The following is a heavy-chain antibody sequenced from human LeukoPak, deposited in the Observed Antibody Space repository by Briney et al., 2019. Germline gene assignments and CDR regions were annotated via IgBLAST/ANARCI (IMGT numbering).Heavy chain of an antibody. J-gene: IGHJ4*02. CDR1: GDSVSSNNGA. D-gene: IGHD3-9*01. V-gene: IGHV6-1*01. CDR3: ARDVGTTGWHTFDY. Sequence: SQTLSLTCAISGDSVSSNNGAWNWIRQSPSRGLEWLGRTYYRSKWYNDYAESLISRITISPVTSKNQFSLQLYSVTPEDTAVYYCARDVGTTGWHTFDYWGQGALVTVSS. CDR2: TYYRSKWYN.